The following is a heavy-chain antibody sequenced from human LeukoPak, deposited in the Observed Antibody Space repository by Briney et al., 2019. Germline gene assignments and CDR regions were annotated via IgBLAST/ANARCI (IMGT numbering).Heavy chain of an antibody. D-gene: IGHD3-10*01. Sequence: ASVKVSCKASGYTFTGYYMHWVRQAPGQGLEWMGWINPNSGGTNYAQKFQGRVTMTRGTSISTAYMELSRLRSDDTAVYYCARALLLWFGELLKEQYGMDVWGQGTTVTVSS. J-gene: IGHJ6*02. CDR1: GYTFTGYY. CDR3: ARALLLWFGELLKEQYGMDV. V-gene: IGHV1-2*02. CDR2: INPNSGGT.